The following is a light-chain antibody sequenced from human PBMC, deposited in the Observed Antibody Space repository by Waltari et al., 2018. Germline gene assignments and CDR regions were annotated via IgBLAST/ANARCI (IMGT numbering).Light chain of an antibody. J-gene: IGLJ2*01. Sequence: QSVLTQPASVSGSPGQSITISCTGTRGDVGGYDSVPWYQQQPGKAPKLMIYDVKNRPSGVSNRFSGSKSGDTASLTISGLQAEDEADYYCSSYAVTATLLFGGGTTLTVL. CDR2: DVK. V-gene: IGLV2-14*03. CDR1: RGDVGGYDS. CDR3: SSYAVTATLL.